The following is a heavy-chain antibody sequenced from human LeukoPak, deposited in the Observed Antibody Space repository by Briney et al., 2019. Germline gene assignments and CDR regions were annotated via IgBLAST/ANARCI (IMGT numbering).Heavy chain of an antibody. Sequence: ASVKVSYKASGYNFNTFGLTWVRQAPGQGLEWMGWINVPNGNTYYAQKFQGRVIMTTGTSTSTAYMELRSLRSDDTAVYYCARPATYKWGIDYWGQGTLVTVFS. CDR3: ARPATYKWGIDY. J-gene: IGHJ4*02. D-gene: IGHD1-1*01. CDR1: GYNFNTFG. V-gene: IGHV1-18*01. CDR2: INVPNGNT.